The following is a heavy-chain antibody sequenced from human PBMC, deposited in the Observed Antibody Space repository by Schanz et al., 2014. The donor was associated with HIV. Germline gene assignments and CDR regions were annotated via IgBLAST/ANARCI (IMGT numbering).Heavy chain of an antibody. CDR3: ARDDVLDSLAS. CDR2: IIPIFGAA. V-gene: IGHV1-69*01. J-gene: IGHJ5*02. Sequence: QVQLVQSGAALMKPGTSVRVSCMVPGDTFKSHGFGWVRQAPGQGPEWMGGIIPIFGAAKNAPKFQGRVTITADESTSTAYMELTGLNPEDTAIYYCARDDVLDSLASWGQGTLVTVSS. CDR1: GDTFKSHG. D-gene: IGHD2-21*01.